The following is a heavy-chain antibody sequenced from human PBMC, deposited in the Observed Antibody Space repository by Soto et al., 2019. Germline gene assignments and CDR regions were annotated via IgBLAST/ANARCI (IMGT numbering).Heavy chain of an antibody. Sequence: QVQLQESGPGLVKPSETLSLTCTVSGGSITPYKWSWIRQSPGKGLEWIAYMYSSGSSDYNPSLKGRVTISMDTSKYQYSLKLNSATAADTAVYYCAREWSSFDYWGQGILVTVSS. J-gene: IGHJ4*02. CDR3: AREWSSFDY. V-gene: IGHV4-59*01. D-gene: IGHD2-8*01. CDR2: MYSSGSS. CDR1: GGSITPYK.